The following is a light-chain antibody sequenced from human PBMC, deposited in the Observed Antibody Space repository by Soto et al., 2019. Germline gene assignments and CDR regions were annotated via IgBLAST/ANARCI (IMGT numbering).Light chain of an antibody. CDR2: TVS. CDR1: SSDVGANIF. Sequence: QSALTQPASVSGSPGQSITISCTGTSSDVGANIFVSWYRQHPGKVPKLMIYTVSSRPSGVSQRFSGSKSGNTASLTISGLQAEDEADYYCSSFTTDSTYVFGTGTKVTVL. J-gene: IGLJ1*01. CDR3: SSFTTDSTYV. V-gene: IGLV2-14*01.